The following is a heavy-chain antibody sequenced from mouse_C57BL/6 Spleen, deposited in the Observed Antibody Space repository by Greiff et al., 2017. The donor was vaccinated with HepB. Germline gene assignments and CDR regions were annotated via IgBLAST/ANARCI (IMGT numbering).Heavy chain of an antibody. V-gene: IGHV1-50*01. J-gene: IGHJ2*01. D-gene: IGHD4-1*01. Sequence: QVQLQQPGAELVKPGASVKLSCKASGYTFTSYWMQWVKQRPGQGLEWIGEIDPSDSYTNYNQKFKGKATLTVDTSSSTAYMQLSSLTSEDSAVYYCARRWDEGYYFDYWGQGTTLTVSS. CDR2: IDPSDSYT. CDR3: ARRWDEGYYFDY. CDR1: GYTFTSYW.